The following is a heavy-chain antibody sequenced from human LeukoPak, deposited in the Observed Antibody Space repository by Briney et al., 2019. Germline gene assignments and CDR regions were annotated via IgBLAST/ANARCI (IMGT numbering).Heavy chain of an antibody. CDR1: GGSFSGYS. J-gene: IGHJ4*02. CDR3: ARGAPGY. V-gene: IGHV4-34*01. CDR2: VNHSGNT. Sequence: SETLSLTYAVYGGSFSGYSWTWIRQPPGGGLEWIGEVNHSGNTNYNPSLKSRVTISVDTSKNQFSLKLTSVTTADTAVYYCARGAPGYWGQGTLVTVSS.